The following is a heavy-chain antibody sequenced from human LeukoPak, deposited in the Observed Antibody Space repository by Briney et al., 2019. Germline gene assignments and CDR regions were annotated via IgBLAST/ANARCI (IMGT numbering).Heavy chain of an antibody. CDR1: GGSIGSYY. CDR3: ARGRGYSGYDSMDWFDP. J-gene: IGHJ5*02. CDR2: IYYSGST. Sequence: SETLSLTCTVSGGSIGSYYWSWIRQPPGRGLEWIGYIYYSGSTNYNPSLKSRVTISVDTSKNQFSLKLSSVTAADTAVYYCARGRGYSGYDSMDWFDPWGQGTLVTVSS. D-gene: IGHD5-12*01. V-gene: IGHV4-59*01.